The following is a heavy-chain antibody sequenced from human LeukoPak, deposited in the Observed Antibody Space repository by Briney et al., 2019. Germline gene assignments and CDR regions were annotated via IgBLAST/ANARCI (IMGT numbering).Heavy chain of an antibody. D-gene: IGHD2-2*01. J-gene: IGHJ4*02. CDR1: GYIFSSYG. Sequence: ASVKVSCKASGYIFSSYGISWVRQAPGQGLEWIGGIIPIFGTATYAQKFQGRVTITADESTSTAYMELSSLRSEDTAVYYCARERGGDIVGVPAAPGGGPYFDYWGQGTQVTVSS. V-gene: IGHV1-69*13. CDR3: ARERGGDIVGVPAAPGGGPYFDY. CDR2: IIPIFGTA.